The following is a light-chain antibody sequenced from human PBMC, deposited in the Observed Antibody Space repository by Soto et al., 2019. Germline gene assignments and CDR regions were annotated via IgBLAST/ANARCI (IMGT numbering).Light chain of an antibody. CDR1: QSISSW. V-gene: IGKV1-5*01. Sequence: DIQMTQSPSTLSASVGDRVTITCRASQSISSWLAWYQQKPGKDPKLLIYDASSLESGVTSRFSGNGSGTEFTLTIRCLQPDDFATYYCQQYNSYRTFGQGTKVEIK. CDR3: QQYNSYRT. CDR2: DAS. J-gene: IGKJ1*01.